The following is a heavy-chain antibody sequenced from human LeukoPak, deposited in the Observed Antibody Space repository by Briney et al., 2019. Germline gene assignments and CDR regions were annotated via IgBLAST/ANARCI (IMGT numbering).Heavy chain of an antibody. J-gene: IGHJ4*02. V-gene: IGHV3-30*03. Sequence: AGSLRLSCAASGFTISSNAMHWVRQAPGKGLEWVAVISYDGTNKYYADSVKGRFNISRDNSKNTVYLQMNSLRAEDTAVYYCARFRGGEYYDILTGYYSTFDYWGQGTLVTVSS. CDR3: ARFRGGEYYDILTGYYSTFDY. CDR2: ISYDGTNK. CDR1: GFTISSNA. D-gene: IGHD3-9*01.